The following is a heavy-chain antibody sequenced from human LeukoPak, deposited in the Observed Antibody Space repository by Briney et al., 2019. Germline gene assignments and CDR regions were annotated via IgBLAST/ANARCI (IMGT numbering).Heavy chain of an antibody. J-gene: IGHJ4*02. V-gene: IGHV4-4*02. CDR1: GGSISSSNW. CDR3: ARVNINSWHSCDY. Sequence: SGTLSLTCAVSGGSISSSNWWGWVRQPPGKGLEWIGEIYHSGSPNYNPSLKSRVTISVDKSRNHFSLNLSSVTAADTAVYYCARVNINSWHSCDYWGQGTLVTVSS. CDR2: IYHSGSP. D-gene: IGHD6-13*01.